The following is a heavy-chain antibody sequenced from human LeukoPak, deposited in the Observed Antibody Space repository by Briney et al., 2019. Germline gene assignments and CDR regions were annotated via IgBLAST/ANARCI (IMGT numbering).Heavy chain of an antibody. D-gene: IGHD6-13*01. CDR3: ARTREYSSTWFFPPFDP. CDR1: GYTFTGYY. V-gene: IGHV1-2*02. J-gene: IGHJ5*02. Sequence: ASVKVSCKASGYTFTGYYMNWVRQAPGQGLEWMGWINPNSGRTNYAHNFQGRVTLTRDPSISTAYMELTGLTSNDTGVYYCARTREYSSTWFFPPFDPWGQGTLVTVSS. CDR2: INPNSGRT.